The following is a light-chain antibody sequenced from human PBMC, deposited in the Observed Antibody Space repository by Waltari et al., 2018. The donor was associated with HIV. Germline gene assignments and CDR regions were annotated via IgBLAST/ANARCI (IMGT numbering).Light chain of an antibody. CDR2: EVS. CDR3: SSYTSSDTVV. Sequence: QSALTQPASVSGSPGQSISISCTGTSSHFGGCHALSWYQQHPAKAPNFVIWEVSNRPSGVSNRVSGSKSGNRAHLTISGLQAEDEAYYYCSSYTSSDTVVFGGGTKVTVL. J-gene: IGLJ2*01. CDR1: SSHFGGCHA. V-gene: IGLV2-14*01.